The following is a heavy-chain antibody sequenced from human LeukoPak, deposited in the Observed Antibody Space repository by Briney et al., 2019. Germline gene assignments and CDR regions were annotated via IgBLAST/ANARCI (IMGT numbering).Heavy chain of an antibody. Sequence: SGGSLRLSCAASGFTFSSYAMSWVRQAPGKGLEWVSAISGSGGSTYSAHSVNGRFTISRDNSKNTLYLQMNSLRAEDTAVYYCAKDRVAAAGTRGFHWFDPWGQGTMVTVSS. CDR3: AKDRVAAAGTRGFHWFDP. CDR2: ISGSGGST. CDR1: GFTFSSYA. V-gene: IGHV3-23*01. J-gene: IGHJ5*02. D-gene: IGHD6-13*01.